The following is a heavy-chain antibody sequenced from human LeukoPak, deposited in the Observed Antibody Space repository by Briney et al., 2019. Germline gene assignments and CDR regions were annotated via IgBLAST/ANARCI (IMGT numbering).Heavy chain of an antibody. CDR2: IYTSGST. J-gene: IGHJ4*02. V-gene: IGHV4-4*07. Sequence: SETLSLTCTVSGGSISSYYWSWIRQPAGKGLEWIGRIYTSGSTNYNPSLKSRVTMSVDTSKNQFSLKLSSVTAADTAVYYCARHAHNLLRYFDWFPDYWGQGTLVTVSS. D-gene: IGHD3-9*01. CDR1: GGSISSYY. CDR3: ARHAHNLLRYFDWFPDY.